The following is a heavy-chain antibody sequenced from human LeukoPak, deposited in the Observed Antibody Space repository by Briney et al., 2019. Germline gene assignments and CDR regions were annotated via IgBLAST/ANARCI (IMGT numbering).Heavy chain of an antibody. V-gene: IGHV3-30*18. CDR2: ISYDGSNK. Sequence: PGRSLRLSCAASGFTFSSYGMHWVRQAPGKGLEWVAVISYDGSNKYYADSVKGRFTISRDNSKNTLYLQMNSLRAEDTAVYYCAKDRLNYYGMDVWGQGTTVTVSS. CDR3: AKDRLNYYGMDV. J-gene: IGHJ6*02. CDR1: GFTFSSYG.